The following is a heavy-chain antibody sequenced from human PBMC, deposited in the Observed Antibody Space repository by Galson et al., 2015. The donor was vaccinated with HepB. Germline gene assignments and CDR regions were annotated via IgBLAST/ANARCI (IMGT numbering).Heavy chain of an antibody. CDR1: RYTFALYS. CDR2: INAGNGYT. Sequence: SVKVSCKASRYTFALYSIHWVRQAPGQGLEWMGWINAGNGYTVYPEKFQGRVSITTDTSASTAYMELSSLRSEDTAVYYCARASYYYDSSGFYYWGQGTLVSVSS. D-gene: IGHD3-22*01. V-gene: IGHV1-3*01. J-gene: IGHJ4*02. CDR3: ARASYYYDSSGFYY.